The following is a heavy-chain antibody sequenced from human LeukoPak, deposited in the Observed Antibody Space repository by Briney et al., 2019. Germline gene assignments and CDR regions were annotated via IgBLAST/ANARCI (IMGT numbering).Heavy chain of an antibody. J-gene: IGHJ5*02. CDR1: GGSISSGGYS. Sequence: PSQTLSLTCAVSGGSISSGGYSWSWIRQPPGKGLEWIGYIYHSGSTYYNPSLKSRVTISVDTSKNQFSLKLSSVTAADTAVYYCARQARYSSRWAAPGWFDPWGQGTLVTVSS. CDR3: ARQARYSSRWAAPGWFDP. V-gene: IGHV4-30-2*01. D-gene: IGHD6-13*01. CDR2: IYHSGST.